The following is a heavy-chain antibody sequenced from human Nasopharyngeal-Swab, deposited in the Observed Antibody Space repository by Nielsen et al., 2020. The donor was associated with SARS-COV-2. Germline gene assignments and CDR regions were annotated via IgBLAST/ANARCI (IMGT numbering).Heavy chain of an antibody. V-gene: IGHV3-74*01. CDR1: GFTFSNYW. Sequence: GGSLRLSCAGSGFTFSNYWMHWVRQAPGKGLVWVSRTNSDGSSTDYAASVKGRFTISRNNAKNTLYLQMNSLRVEDTAMYYCARDSLDFYGSGSYPDYWGQGTLVTVSS. J-gene: IGHJ4*02. CDR3: ARDSLDFYGSGSYPDY. CDR2: TNSDGSST. D-gene: IGHD3-10*01.